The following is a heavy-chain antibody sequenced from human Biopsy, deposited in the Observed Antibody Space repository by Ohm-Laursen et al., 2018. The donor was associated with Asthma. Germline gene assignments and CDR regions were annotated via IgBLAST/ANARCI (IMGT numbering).Heavy chain of an antibody. CDR1: GDILSSFG. D-gene: IGHD4-17*01. V-gene: IGHV1-69*13. CDR3: ARGDYYGDRRRRNGVDV. J-gene: IGHJ6*02. CDR2: VIPIYGTT. Sequence: SVTVSCKAHGDILSSFGIKWVRKAPGQGLEWMGGVIPIYGTTHNARKFQGRVTITADESTSTAYMELTSLRKEDAAVYYCARGDYYGDRRRRNGVDVWGQGTTVTVSS.